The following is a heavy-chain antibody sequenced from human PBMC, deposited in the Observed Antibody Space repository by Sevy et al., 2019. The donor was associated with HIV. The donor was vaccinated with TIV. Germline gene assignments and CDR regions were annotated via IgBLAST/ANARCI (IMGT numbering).Heavy chain of an antibody. CDR3: AREGGYSDQGMDV. V-gene: IGHV3-48*01. CDR2: ISTGRSTI. Sequence: GGSLRLSCAASGFTFISYSFNWVRQAPGKGLEWLSYISTGRSTIYYADSVKGRFTISRDNAEKSLYLQMNSLRVEDTAVYYCAREGGYSDQGMDVWGQGTTVTVSS. J-gene: IGHJ6*02. CDR1: GFTFISYS. D-gene: IGHD5-18*01.